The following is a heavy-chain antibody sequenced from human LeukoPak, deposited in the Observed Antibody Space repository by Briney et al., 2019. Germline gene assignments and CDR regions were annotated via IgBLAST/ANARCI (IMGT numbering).Heavy chain of an antibody. J-gene: IGHJ3*02. CDR2: IYYSGST. V-gene: IGHV4-39*01. Sequence: SETLSLTCTVSGGSISSSSYYWGWIRQPPGKGLEWIGSIYYSGSTYYNPFLKSRVTISVDTSKNEFSLKLSSVTAADTAVYYCATLGLAYDSSGYYYVEAAFDICGQGTLVTVSS. CDR3: ATLGLAYDSSGYYYVEAAFDI. CDR1: GGSISSSSYY. D-gene: IGHD3-22*01.